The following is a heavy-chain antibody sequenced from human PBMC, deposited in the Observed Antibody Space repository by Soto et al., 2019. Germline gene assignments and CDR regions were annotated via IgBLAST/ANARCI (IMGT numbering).Heavy chain of an antibody. J-gene: IGHJ4*02. Sequence: QLQLQESGSGLVKPSQTLSLTCAVSGGSISSGGYSWSWIRQPPGEGLEWIGYIYHSGSTYYNPSLKSRVTISVDRSKNQVSLKLSSVTAADTAVYYCARVGGSGSFDYWGQGTLVTVSS. V-gene: IGHV4-30-2*01. CDR2: IYHSGST. D-gene: IGHD3-10*01. CDR1: GGSISSGGYS. CDR3: ARVGGSGSFDY.